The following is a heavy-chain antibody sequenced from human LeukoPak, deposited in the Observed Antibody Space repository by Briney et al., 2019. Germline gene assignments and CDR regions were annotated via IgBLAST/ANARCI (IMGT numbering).Heavy chain of an antibody. D-gene: IGHD4-17*01. Sequence: SQTLSLTCTVSGGSISSGYHYWSWIRQPPGKGLEFIGYIFYSGSSYYNPSLKSRVTISVDTSKNQLSLKLNSVTAADTSVYYCARIMRTVTTGGWFDTWGQGTLVPVSS. CDR1: GGSISSGYHY. CDR2: IFYSGSS. CDR3: ARIMRTVTTGGWFDT. J-gene: IGHJ5*02. V-gene: IGHV4-30-4*01.